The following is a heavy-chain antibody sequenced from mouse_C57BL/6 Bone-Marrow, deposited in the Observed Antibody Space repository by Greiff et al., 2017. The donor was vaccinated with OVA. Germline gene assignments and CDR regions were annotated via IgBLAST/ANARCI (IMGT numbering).Heavy chain of an antibody. D-gene: IGHD2-3*01. Sequence: EVLLVESGGGLVKPGGSLKLSCAASGFTFSDYGMHWVRQAPEKGLEWVAYISSGSSTIYYADTVKGRFTISRDNAKNTLFLQMTSLRAEDTAMYYCARSLDGYHFDYWGQGTTLTVSA. CDR3: ARSLDGYHFDY. CDR2: ISSGSSTI. V-gene: IGHV5-17*01. CDR1: GFTFSDYG. J-gene: IGHJ2*01.